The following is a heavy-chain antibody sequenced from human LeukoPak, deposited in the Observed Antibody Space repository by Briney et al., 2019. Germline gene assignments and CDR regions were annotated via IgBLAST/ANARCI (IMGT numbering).Heavy chain of an antibody. CDR1: GGSISSGGYS. J-gene: IGHJ4*02. CDR2: IYHSGST. CDR3: ARSTPRSLSAPQFDY. Sequence: SETLSLTCAVSGGSISSGGYSWSWIRQPPGKGLEWIGYIYHSGSTYYNPSLKSRVTISVDRSKNQFSLKLSSVTAADTAVYYCARSTPRSLSAPQFDYWGQGTLVTVSS. D-gene: IGHD4-17*01. V-gene: IGHV4-30-2*01.